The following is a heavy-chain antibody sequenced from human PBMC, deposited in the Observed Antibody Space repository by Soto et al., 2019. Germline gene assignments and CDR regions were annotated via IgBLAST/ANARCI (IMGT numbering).Heavy chain of an antibody. CDR1: GFSLSTSGMC. D-gene: IGHD3-22*01. CDR2: IDWDDDK. Sequence: SGPTLVNPTQTLTQTCTFSGFSLSTSGMCVSWIRQPPGKALEWLALIDWDDDKYYSTSLKTRLTISKDTSKNQVVLTMTNMDPVDTATYYCARIRSSGYLVKAKTKLDYYSGMDVWGQGTTVTGSS. CDR3: ARIRSSGYLVKAKTKLDYYSGMDV. J-gene: IGHJ6*02. V-gene: IGHV2-70*01.